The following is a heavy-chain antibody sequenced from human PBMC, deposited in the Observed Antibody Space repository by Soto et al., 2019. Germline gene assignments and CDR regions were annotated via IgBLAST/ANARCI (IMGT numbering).Heavy chain of an antibody. V-gene: IGHV3-74*01. CDR2: INSDGSST. D-gene: IGHD6-19*01. CDR1: GFTFSSYW. J-gene: IGHJ6*02. Sequence: GGSLRLSCAASGFTFSSYWMHWVRQAPGKGLVWVSRINSDGSSTSYADSVKGRFTISRDNAKNTLYLQMNSLRAEDTAVYYCAKAGIAVAGTYYYGMDVWGQGTTVTAP. CDR3: AKAGIAVAGTYYYGMDV.